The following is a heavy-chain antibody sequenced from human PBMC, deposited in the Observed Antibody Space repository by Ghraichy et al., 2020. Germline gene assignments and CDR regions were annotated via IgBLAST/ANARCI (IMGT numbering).Heavy chain of an antibody. CDR3: ARRGYCSSTSCYGNWFDP. Sequence: SETLSLTCTVSVGSISSSSYYWGWIRQPPGKGLEWIWIIYYSGSTYYNPSLKSRVTISVDTSKNQFSLKLSSVTAADTAVYYCARRGYCSSTSCYGNWFDPWGQGTLVTVSS. V-gene: IGHV4-39*01. D-gene: IGHD2-2*01. CDR1: VGSISSSSYY. J-gene: IGHJ5*02. CDR2: IYYSGST.